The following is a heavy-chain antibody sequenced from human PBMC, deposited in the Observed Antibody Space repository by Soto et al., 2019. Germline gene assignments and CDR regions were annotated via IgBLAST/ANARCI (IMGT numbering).Heavy chain of an antibody. J-gene: IGHJ5*02. CDR1: GFTFSNAW. V-gene: IGHV3-21*01. D-gene: IGHD3-10*01. CDR2: IKSSSSYI. Sequence: PGGSLRLSCAASGFTFSNAWINWVRQAPGKGLEWVASIKSSSSYIYYADSGKGRFTISRDNAKNSLFLQMNSLRAEDTAVYYCARYEEFGELLPTNWFDPWGQGTLVTVSS. CDR3: ARYEEFGELLPTNWFDP.